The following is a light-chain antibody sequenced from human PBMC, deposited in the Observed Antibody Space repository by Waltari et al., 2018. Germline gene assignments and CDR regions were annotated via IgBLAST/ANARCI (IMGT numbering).Light chain of an antibody. V-gene: IGLV2-23*01. CDR2: EGS. Sequence: QSALTQPASVSGSPGQSITISCPGTSSDVGRYNLVSWYQQHPGKAPKLMIYEGSKRPSGVSNRFSGSKSGSTASLTISGLQAEDEADYYCCSYAGSSTYVFGTGTKVTVL. CDR1: SSDVGRYNL. CDR3: CSYAGSSTYV. J-gene: IGLJ1*01.